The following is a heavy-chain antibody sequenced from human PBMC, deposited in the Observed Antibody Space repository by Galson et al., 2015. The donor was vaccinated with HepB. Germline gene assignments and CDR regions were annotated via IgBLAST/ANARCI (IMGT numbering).Heavy chain of an antibody. CDR2: ISAYNGNT. Sequence: SVKVSCKASGYTFTSYGISWVRQAPGQGLEWMGWISAYNGNTNYAQKLQGRVTMTTDTSTSTAYMELRSLRSDDTAAYYCARDAHAGIAVAEIDYWGQGTLVTVSS. CDR1: GYTFTSYG. J-gene: IGHJ4*02. D-gene: IGHD6-19*01. V-gene: IGHV1-18*04. CDR3: ARDAHAGIAVAEIDY.